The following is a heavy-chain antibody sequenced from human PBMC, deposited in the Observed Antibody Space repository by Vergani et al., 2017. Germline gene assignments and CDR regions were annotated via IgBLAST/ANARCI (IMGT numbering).Heavy chain of an antibody. J-gene: IGHJ4*02. Sequence: QVQLQESGPGLVKPSQTLSLTCTVSGGSISSGYYWGWIRQPPGKGLEWIGSIYHSGSTCYNPSLKSRVTISVDTSKNQFSLKLSSVTAADTAVYYCASSEFGLDLDYWGQGTLVTVSS. CDR2: IYHSGST. D-gene: IGHD3/OR15-3a*01. CDR1: GGSISSGYY. CDR3: ASSEFGLDLDY. V-gene: IGHV4-38-2*02.